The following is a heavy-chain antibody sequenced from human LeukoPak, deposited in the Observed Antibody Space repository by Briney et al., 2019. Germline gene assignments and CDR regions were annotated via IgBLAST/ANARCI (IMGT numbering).Heavy chain of an antibody. D-gene: IGHD3-10*01. Sequence: GEPLKISCKGSGYSFTSYWIGWVRQMPGKGLEWIGIIYPGDSDTRYSPSFQGQVTISADKSISTAYLQWSSLKASDTAMYYCARTMVRGVIAEQGDYWGQGTLVTVSS. CDR2: IYPGDSDT. V-gene: IGHV5-51*01. CDR1: GYSFTSYW. J-gene: IGHJ4*02. CDR3: ARTMVRGVIAEQGDY.